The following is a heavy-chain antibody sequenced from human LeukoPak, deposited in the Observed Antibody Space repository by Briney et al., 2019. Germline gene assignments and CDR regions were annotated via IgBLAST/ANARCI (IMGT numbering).Heavy chain of an antibody. Sequence: SVKVSCKASGGTFSSYAISWVRQAPGQGLEWMGGIIPIFGTANYAQKFQGRVTITADKSTSTAYMELSSLRSEDTAVYYCARDSIRHGSGSYYGGYYYYYMDVWGKGTTVTVSS. CDR3: ARDSIRHGSGSYYGGYYYYYMDV. CDR2: IIPIFGTA. D-gene: IGHD3-10*01. J-gene: IGHJ6*03. CDR1: GGTFSSYA. V-gene: IGHV1-69*06.